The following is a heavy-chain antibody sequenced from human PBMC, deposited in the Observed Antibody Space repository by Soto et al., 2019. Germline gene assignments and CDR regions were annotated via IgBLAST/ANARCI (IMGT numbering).Heavy chain of an antibody. CDR2: IYSGGST. CDR3: ARVLWFGGYWFDP. Sequence: GGSLRLSCAASGFTVSSKYVSWVRQAPGKGLEWVSVIYSGGSTYYADSVKGRFTISRHNSKNTLYLQMNSLRAEDTAVYYCARVLWFGGYWFDPWGQGTLLTVSS. CDR1: GFTVSSKY. J-gene: IGHJ5*02. V-gene: IGHV3-53*04. D-gene: IGHD3-10*01.